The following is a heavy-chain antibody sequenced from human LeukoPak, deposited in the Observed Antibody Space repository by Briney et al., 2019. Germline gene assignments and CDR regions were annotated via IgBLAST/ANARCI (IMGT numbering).Heavy chain of an antibody. CDR1: GVTFNGSG. Sequence: GGSLRLSCEASGVTFNGSGIHWVRQAPGKGLEWVAFIHYDGGFDYYLDSVKGRFTVSRDSSKNIVYLQMDDLRAEDTAVYYCARDKVRGIVWGAADDALDVWGQGTMVTVSS. CDR2: IHYDGGFD. D-gene: IGHD3-10*01. CDR3: ARDKVRGIVWGAADDALDV. J-gene: IGHJ3*01. V-gene: IGHV3-30*02.